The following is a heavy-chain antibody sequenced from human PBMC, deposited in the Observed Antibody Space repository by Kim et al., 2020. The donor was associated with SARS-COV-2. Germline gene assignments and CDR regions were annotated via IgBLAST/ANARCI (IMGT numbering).Heavy chain of an antibody. Sequence: GGSLRLSCAASGFTFSSYAMSWVRQAPGKGLEWVSAISGSGGSTYYADSVKGRFTISRDNSKNTLYLQMNSLRAEDTAVYYCAKDGEPFYYDSRRGMDVWGQGTTVTVSS. CDR2: ISGSGGST. CDR3: AKDGEPFYYDSRRGMDV. D-gene: IGHD3-10*01. V-gene: IGHV3-23*01. J-gene: IGHJ6*02. CDR1: GFTFSSYA.